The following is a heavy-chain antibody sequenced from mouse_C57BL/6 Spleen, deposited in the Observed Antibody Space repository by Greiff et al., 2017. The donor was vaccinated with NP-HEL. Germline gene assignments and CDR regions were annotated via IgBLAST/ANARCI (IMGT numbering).Heavy chain of an antibody. J-gene: IGHJ3*01. Sequence: EVKVVESGGGLVQPGGSMKLSCVASGFTFSNYWMNWVRQSPEKGLEWVAQIRLKSDNYATHYAESVKGRFTISRDDSKSSVYLQMNNLRAEDTGIYYCTEGTGTMGLAYWGQGTLVTVSA. CDR2: IRLKSDNYAT. CDR3: TEGTGTMGLAY. V-gene: IGHV6-3*01. CDR1: GFTFSNYW. D-gene: IGHD4-1*01.